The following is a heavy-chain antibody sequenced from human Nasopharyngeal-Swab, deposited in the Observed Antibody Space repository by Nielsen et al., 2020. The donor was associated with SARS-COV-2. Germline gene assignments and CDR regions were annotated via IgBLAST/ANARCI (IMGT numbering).Heavy chain of an antibody. D-gene: IGHD3-10*01. CDR2: IIPIFGTA. CDR1: GGTFSSYA. Sequence: SVKVSCKASGGTFSSYAISWVRQAPGQGLEWMGGIIPIFGTANYAQKFQGRVTITADESTSTAYMELSGLRSEDTAVYYCAREIGGYGSGSYYYYGMDVWGQGTTVTVSS. J-gene: IGHJ6*02. CDR3: AREIGGYGSGSYYYYGMDV. V-gene: IGHV1-69*13.